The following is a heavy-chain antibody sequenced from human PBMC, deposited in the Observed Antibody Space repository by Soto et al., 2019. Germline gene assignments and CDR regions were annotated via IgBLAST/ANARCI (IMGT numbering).Heavy chain of an antibody. J-gene: IGHJ6*02. CDR3: ARHPLVSYYYYGMDV. CDR2: IDPSDSYT. V-gene: IGHV5-10-1*01. Sequence: GESLKISCKGSGYSFTSYWISWVRQMPGKGLEWMGRIDPSDSYTNYSPSFQGHVTISADRSISTAYLQWSSLKASDTAMYYCARHPLVSYYYYGMDVWGQGTTVTVSS. D-gene: IGHD6-6*01. CDR1: GYSFTSYW.